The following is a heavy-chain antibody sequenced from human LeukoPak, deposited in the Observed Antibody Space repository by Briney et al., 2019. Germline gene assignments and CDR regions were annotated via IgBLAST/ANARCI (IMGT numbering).Heavy chain of an antibody. D-gene: IGHD3-3*01. V-gene: IGHV4-4*07. Sequence: NPSETLSLTCTVSGGSISSYYWSWIRQPAGKGLEWIGRIYTSGSTNYNPSLKSRVTMSVDTSKNQFSLKLSSVTAADTAVYYCARFGEWLFYNWFAPWGQGTLVTVSS. CDR2: IYTSGST. CDR1: GGSISSYY. CDR3: ARFGEWLFYNWFAP. J-gene: IGHJ5*02.